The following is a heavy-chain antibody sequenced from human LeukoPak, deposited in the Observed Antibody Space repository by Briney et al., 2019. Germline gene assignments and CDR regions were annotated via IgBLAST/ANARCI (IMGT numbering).Heavy chain of an antibody. V-gene: IGHV4-30-4*01. Sequence: SQTPSLTCTVSGGSISSGDYYWSWIRQPPGKGLEWIGYIYYSGSTYYNPSLKSRVTVSVDTSKNQFSLKLSSVTATDTAVYYCARDLKQGYSYGYFDYWGQGTLVTVSS. J-gene: IGHJ4*02. D-gene: IGHD5-18*01. CDR3: ARDLKQGYSYGYFDY. CDR1: GGSISSGDYY. CDR2: IYYSGST.